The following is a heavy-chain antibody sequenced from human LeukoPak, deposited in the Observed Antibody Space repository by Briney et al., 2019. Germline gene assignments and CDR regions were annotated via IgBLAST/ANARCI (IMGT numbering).Heavy chain of an antibody. J-gene: IGHJ5*02. CDR3: ARLGGISYGWFDP. CDR1: GGSISRSSYY. D-gene: IGHD3-10*01. V-gene: IGHV4-39*01. Sequence: SETLSLTCTVSGGSISRSSYYWGWIRQPPGMGLECIRSIYYSGSTYHNPSLKSRVTISVDTSKNQFSLRLSSVTAADTAVYYCARLGGISYGWFDPWGQGTLVTVSS. CDR2: IYYSGST.